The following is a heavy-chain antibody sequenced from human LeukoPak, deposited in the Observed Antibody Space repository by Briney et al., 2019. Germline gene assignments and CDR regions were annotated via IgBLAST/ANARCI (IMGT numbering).Heavy chain of an antibody. Sequence: SGGSLRLSCAASGFTFSSYSMNWVRQAPGKGLEWVSYISSSSSTIYYADSVKGRFTISRDNAKNLLYLQMNSLRAEDTAVYYCARDRDCSGTSCPFYYYYYMDVWGKGTTVTVSS. D-gene: IGHD2-2*01. J-gene: IGHJ6*03. CDR3: ARDRDCSGTSCPFYYYYYMDV. CDR1: GFTFSSYS. CDR2: ISSSSSTI. V-gene: IGHV3-48*01.